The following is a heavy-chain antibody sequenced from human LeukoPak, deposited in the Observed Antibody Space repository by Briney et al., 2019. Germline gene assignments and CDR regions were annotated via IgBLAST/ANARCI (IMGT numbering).Heavy chain of an antibody. CDR3: ARVDDSGGYYYRTFDF. Sequence: GGSLRLSCAASGFPFSSYAMNWVRQAPGKGLEWVSSISSGSSYIYYADSVKGRFTISRDNAKNSLYLQMNSLRDEVTAVYYGARVDDSGGYYYRTFDFWGQGTLVTVSS. V-gene: IGHV3-21*03. CDR2: ISSGSSYI. J-gene: IGHJ4*02. D-gene: IGHD3-22*01. CDR1: GFPFSSYA.